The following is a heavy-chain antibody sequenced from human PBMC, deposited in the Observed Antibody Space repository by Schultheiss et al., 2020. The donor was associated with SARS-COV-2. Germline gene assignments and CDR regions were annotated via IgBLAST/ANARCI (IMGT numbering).Heavy chain of an antibody. J-gene: IGHJ1*01. CDR2: IYYSGST. Sequence: SETLSLTCTVSGGSISSYYWSWIRQPPGKGLEWIGYIYYSGSTNYNPSLKSRVTISVDTSKNQFSLKLSSVTAADTAVYYCATSITIFGVVIRGRNVEYFQHWGQGTLVTVSS. V-gene: IGHV4-59*12. CDR3: ATSITIFGVVIRGRNVEYFQH. D-gene: IGHD3-3*01. CDR1: GGSISSYY.